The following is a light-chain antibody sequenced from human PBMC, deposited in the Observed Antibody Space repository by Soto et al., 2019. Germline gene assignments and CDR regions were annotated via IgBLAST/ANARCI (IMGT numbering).Light chain of an antibody. CDR1: QGVSRY. Sequence: IKLSLSLSSLSAYVGDSVTITCRASQGVSRYLSWYQQKPGQPPKMLIYWASTRASGVPDRFSGSGSGTDFTLTISSLQAEDVAVYYCQQYYSAPLTFGGRSMADVK. J-gene: IGKJ4*01. CDR2: WAS. CDR3: QQYYSAPLT. V-gene: IGKV4-1*01.